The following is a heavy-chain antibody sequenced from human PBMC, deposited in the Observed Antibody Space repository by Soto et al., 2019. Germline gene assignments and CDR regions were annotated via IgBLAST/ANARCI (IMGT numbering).Heavy chain of an antibody. CDR2: IYYSGST. Sequence: SETLSLTCPVSGGSISSSSYYWGWIRQPPGKGLEWIGSIYYSGSTYYNPSLKSRVTISVDTSKNQFSLKLSSVTAADTAVYYCARLYIAADAFDIWGQGTMVTVSS. J-gene: IGHJ3*02. CDR3: ARLYIAADAFDI. D-gene: IGHD6-25*01. V-gene: IGHV4-39*01. CDR1: GGSISSSSYY.